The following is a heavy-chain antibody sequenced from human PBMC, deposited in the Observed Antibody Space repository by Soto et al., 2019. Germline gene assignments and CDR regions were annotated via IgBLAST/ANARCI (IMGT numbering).Heavy chain of an antibody. D-gene: IGHD2-8*01. Sequence: PSETLSLTCTVSGDSVRNQYWSWIRRPPGRGLEWIGYIYNSGSTKYNPSLKSRLTISVDTSKNQFSLNLRSVTAADTAIYYCARHFMYFDRADYWGQGILVTVSS. CDR3: ARHFMYFDRADY. CDR2: IYNSGST. J-gene: IGHJ4*02. V-gene: IGHV4-59*08. CDR1: GDSVRNQY.